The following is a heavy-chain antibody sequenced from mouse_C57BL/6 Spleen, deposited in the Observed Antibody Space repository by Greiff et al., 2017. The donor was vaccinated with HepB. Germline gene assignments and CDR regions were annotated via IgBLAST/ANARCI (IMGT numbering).Heavy chain of an antibody. CDR2: INPYNGGT. J-gene: IGHJ4*01. V-gene: IGHV1-19*01. Sequence: VQLKQSGPVLVKPGASVKMSCKASGYTFTDYYMNWVKQSHGKSLEWIGVINPYNGGTSYNQKFKGKATLTVDKSSSTAYMELNSLTSEDSAVYYCARRRSGYDYAMDYWGQGTSVTVSS. CDR1: GYTFTDYY. D-gene: IGHD3-2*02. CDR3: ARRRSGYDYAMDY.